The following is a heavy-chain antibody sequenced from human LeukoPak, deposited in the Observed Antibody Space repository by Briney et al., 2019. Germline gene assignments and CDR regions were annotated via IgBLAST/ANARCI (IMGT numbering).Heavy chain of an antibody. CDR3: ARTSYSYPLDY. J-gene: IGHJ4*02. D-gene: IGHD3-16*02. CDR1: GGSISSYY. V-gene: IGHV4-59*01. Sequence: SETLSLTCTVSGGSISSYYWSWIRQPPGKGLEWIGYIYYSGSTNYNPSLKSRVTISVDTSKNQFSLKLSSVAAADTAVYYCARTSYSYPLDYWGQGTLVTVSS. CDR2: IYYSGST.